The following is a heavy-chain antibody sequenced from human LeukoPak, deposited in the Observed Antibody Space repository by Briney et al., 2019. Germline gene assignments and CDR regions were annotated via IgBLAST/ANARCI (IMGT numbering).Heavy chain of an antibody. CDR2: IYYSGST. V-gene: IGHV4-59*01. J-gene: IGHJ4*02. CDR3: ARGSRGSSWIFDY. D-gene: IGHD6-13*01. CDR1: GGSISSYY. Sequence: PSETLSLTCTVSGGSISSYYWSWIRQPPGKGLEWIGYIYYSGSTNYNPSLKSRVTISVDTSKNQFSLKLSSVTAADTAVYYCARGSRGSSWIFDYWGQGALVTVSS.